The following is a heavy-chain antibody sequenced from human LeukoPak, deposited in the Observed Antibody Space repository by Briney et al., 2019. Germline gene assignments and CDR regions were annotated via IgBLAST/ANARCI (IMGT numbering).Heavy chain of an antibody. D-gene: IGHD3-22*01. CDR1: GFTFSSYG. CDR3: AREEGEYYYDSSGPIDY. CDR2: ISGSGGST. V-gene: IGHV3-23*01. Sequence: GGTLRLSCAASGFTFSSYGMSWVRQAPGKGLEWVSAISGSGGSTYYADSVKGRFTISRDNSKNTLYLQMNSLRVEDTAVYYCAREEGEYYYDSSGPIDYWGQGTLVTVSS. J-gene: IGHJ4*02.